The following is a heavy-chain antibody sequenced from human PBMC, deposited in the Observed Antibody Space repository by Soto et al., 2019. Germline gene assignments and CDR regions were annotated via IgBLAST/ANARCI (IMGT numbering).Heavy chain of an antibody. CDR3: SRDCYPLVYHFDY. Sequence: ASVKLSCHTSAYRFTSNVISWLRRTPGLGVKWMGWIRGNDGKTQDARKFQGRVTMTTAPSTSTAYMEMNSLRHDDTAVYYGSRDCYPLVYHFDYWGQGPLVTGPS. V-gene: IGHV1-18*01. J-gene: IGHJ4*02. CDR2: IRGNDGKT. D-gene: IGHD2-2*01. CDR1: AYRFTSNV.